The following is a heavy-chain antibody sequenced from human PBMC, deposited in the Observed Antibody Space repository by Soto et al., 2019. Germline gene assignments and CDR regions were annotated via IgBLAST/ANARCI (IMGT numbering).Heavy chain of an antibody. J-gene: IGHJ4*02. CDR1: GFPFKNFA. V-gene: IGHV3-9*01. CDR3: TQGPANNDRFKP. Sequence: GVSLRRSCTPSGFPFKNFAMHWVRQAPGYGLEWVSGISRNSGSINYAASVKGRFTVSRDNARNSLFLQMHSLTSEDTVVTYCTQGPANNDRFKPGGQGTQVSV. D-gene: IGHD2-2*01. CDR2: ISRNSGSI.